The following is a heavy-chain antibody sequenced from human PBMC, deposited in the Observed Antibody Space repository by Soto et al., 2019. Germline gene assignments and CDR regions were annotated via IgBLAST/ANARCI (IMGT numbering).Heavy chain of an antibody. CDR3: ARLIQGWVRGENWFDP. Sequence: GASVKVSCKASGYTFTSYDINWVRQATGQGLEWMGWMNPNSGNTGYAQKFQGRVTMTRNTSISTAYMELSSLRSEDTAVYYCARLIQGWVRGENWFDPWGQGTLVTVSS. CDR2: MNPNSGNT. CDR1: GYTFTSYD. J-gene: IGHJ5*02. D-gene: IGHD3-10*01. V-gene: IGHV1-8*01.